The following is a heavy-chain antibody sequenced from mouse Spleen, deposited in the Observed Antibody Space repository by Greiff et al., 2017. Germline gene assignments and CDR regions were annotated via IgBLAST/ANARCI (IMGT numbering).Heavy chain of an antibody. V-gene: IGHV1-50*01. CDR1: GYTFTSYW. D-gene: IGHD2-1*01. J-gene: IGHJ3*01. CDR3: ARLGGNSFAY. Sequence: QVQLQQPGAELVKPGDSVKLSCKASGYTFTSYWMQWVKQRPGQGLEWIGEIDPSDSYTNYNQKFKGKATLTVDTSSSTAYMQLSSLTSEDSAVYYCARLGGNSFAYWGQGTLVTVSA. CDR2: IDPSDSYT.